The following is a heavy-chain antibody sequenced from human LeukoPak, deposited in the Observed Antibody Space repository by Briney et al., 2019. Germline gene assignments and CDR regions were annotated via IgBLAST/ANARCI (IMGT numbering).Heavy chain of an antibody. CDR1: GGSISSYY. J-gene: IGHJ4*02. V-gene: IGHV4-59*01. CDR2: IYYSGST. Sequence: SETPSLTCTVSGGSISSYYWSWIRQPPGKGLEWIGYIYYSGSTNYNPSLKSRVTISVDTSKNQFSLKLSSVTAADTAVYYCARDNRITIFGVVKGDYFDYWGQGTLVTVSS. D-gene: IGHD3-3*01. CDR3: ARDNRITIFGVVKGDYFDY.